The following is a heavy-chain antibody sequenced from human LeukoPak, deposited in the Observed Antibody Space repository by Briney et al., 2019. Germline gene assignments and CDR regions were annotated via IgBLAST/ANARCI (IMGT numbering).Heavy chain of an antibody. V-gene: IGHV4-4*07. Sequence: PSETLSLTCTVSGGSISSYYWGWIRQPAGKGLEWIGRIYTSGSTNYNPSLKSRVTMSVDTSKNQFSLKLSSVTAADTAVYYCARDGEQQLVHPTQYYYYMDVWGKGTTVTVSS. J-gene: IGHJ6*03. CDR2: IYTSGST. D-gene: IGHD6-13*01. CDR1: GGSISSYY. CDR3: ARDGEQQLVHPTQYYYYMDV.